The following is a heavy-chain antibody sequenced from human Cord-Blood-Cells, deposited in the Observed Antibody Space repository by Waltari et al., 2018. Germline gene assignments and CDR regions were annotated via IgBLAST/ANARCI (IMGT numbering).Heavy chain of an antibody. D-gene: IGHD3-10*01. CDR1: GGTFSSYA. J-gene: IGHJ4*02. V-gene: IGHV1-69*01. CDR2: IIPIFGTA. CDR3: ARGRITMVRGVIISFDY. Sequence: QVQLVQSGAEVKKTGSSVKVSCKATGGTFSSYAISGVRPSPGQGLEWMGVIIPIFGTANYAQKFQVRVTITADESTSTAYMELSSLRSEDTAVYYCARGRITMVRGVIISFDYGCQGTLVTVSS.